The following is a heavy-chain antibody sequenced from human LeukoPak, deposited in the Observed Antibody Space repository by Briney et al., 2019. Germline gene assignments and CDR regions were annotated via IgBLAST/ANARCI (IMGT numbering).Heavy chain of an antibody. Sequence: PGGSLRLSCAASEFTFRSYWMSWVRQAPGKGREWVANIKQDGSEKYYVDSVKGRFTISRDNAKNSLYLQMSSLRAEDTAVYYCARSSSSAFDLWGQGTMVTVSS. CDR1: EFTFRSYW. D-gene: IGHD6-6*01. J-gene: IGHJ3*01. CDR2: IKQDGSEK. CDR3: ARSSSSAFDL. V-gene: IGHV3-7*01.